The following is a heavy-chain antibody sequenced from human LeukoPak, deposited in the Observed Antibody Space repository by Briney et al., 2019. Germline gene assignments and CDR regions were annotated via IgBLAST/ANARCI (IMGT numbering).Heavy chain of an antibody. CDR1: GGSVTSGSYY. V-gene: IGHV4-61*02. CDR3: ARGAALAIDY. D-gene: IGHD2-15*01. J-gene: IGHJ4*02. Sequence: SETLSLTCSVPGGSVTSGSYYWSWIRQPAGKGLEWIGRISTSGSTNYNPSLKSRVTMSLDTSKNQFSLKLNSLTAADTAVYYCARGAALAIDYGGQGALVTVSS. CDR2: ISTSGST.